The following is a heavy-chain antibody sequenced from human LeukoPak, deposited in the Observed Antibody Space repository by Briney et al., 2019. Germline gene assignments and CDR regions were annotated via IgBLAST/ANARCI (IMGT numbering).Heavy chain of an antibody. CDR3: ARGQGSGSYSG. V-gene: IGHV4-30-2*01. Sequence: PSQTLSLTCTVSGGSISSGGYYWSWIRQPPGKGLEWIGEINHSGSTNYNPSLKSRVTISVDTSKNQFSLKLSSVTAADTAVYYCARGQGSGSYSGWGQGTLVTVSS. CDR1: GGSISSGGYY. CDR2: INHSGST. J-gene: IGHJ4*02. D-gene: IGHD1-26*01.